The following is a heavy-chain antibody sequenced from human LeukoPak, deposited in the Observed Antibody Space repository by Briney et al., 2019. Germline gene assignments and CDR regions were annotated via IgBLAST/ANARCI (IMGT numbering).Heavy chain of an antibody. CDR3: ASQGLRGPAY. CDR1: GGSISSGGYY. J-gene: IGHJ4*02. V-gene: IGHV4-31*03. Sequence: SQTLSLTCTVSGGSISSGGYYWSWIRQHPGKGLEWIGYIYYSGSTYYNPSLKSRVTISVGTSKNQFSLKLSSVTAADTAVYYCASQGLRGPAYWGQGTLVTVSS. CDR2: IYYSGST.